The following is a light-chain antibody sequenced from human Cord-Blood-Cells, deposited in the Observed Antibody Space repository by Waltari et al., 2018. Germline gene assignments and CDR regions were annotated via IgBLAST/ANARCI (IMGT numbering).Light chain of an antibody. CDR2: KAS. J-gene: IGKJ2*01. Sequence: DIQMTQSPSTLSASVGDRVTITCRASQSISSWLAWYQLKPGKAPKLLIYKASSLESGVPSRFSGSGSVTEFTLTISSLQPDDFATYYCQQYNSYSYTFGQGSKLEIK. CDR1: QSISSW. V-gene: IGKV1-5*03. CDR3: QQYNSYSYT.